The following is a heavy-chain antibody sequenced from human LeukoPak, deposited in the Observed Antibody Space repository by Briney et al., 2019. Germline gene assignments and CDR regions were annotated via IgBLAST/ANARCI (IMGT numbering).Heavy chain of an antibody. CDR1: GFTFSVYT. J-gene: IGHJ5*02. CDR3: ARDPWGYKVTAGP. Sequence: RSGGSLRLSCEASGFTFSVYTMNWVRQAPGKGLEWVSSISISSNYIYHADSVKGRFTISRDNAKNSLYLQMNSLRAEDTAVYYCARDPWGYKVTAGPWGQGTLVTVSS. D-gene: IGHD1-14*01. CDR2: ISISSNYI. V-gene: IGHV3-21*01.